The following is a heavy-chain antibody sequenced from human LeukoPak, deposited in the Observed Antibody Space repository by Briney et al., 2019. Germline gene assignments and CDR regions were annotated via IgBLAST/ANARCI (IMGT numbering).Heavy chain of an antibody. Sequence: GGFLRLSCAASGFTVSSNYMSWVRQAPGKGLEWVSVIYSGGSTYYADSVKGRFTISRDNSKNTLYLQMNSLRAEDTAVYYCARDPDYGDYVWFDYWGQGTLVTVSS. V-gene: IGHV3-66*01. D-gene: IGHD4-17*01. CDR1: GFTVSSNY. CDR2: IYSGGST. J-gene: IGHJ4*02. CDR3: ARDPDYGDYVWFDY.